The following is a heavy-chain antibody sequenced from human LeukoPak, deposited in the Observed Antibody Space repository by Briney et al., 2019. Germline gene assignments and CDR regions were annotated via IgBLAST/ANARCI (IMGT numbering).Heavy chain of an antibody. D-gene: IGHD3-3*01. J-gene: IGHJ3*02. CDR1: GGSISSGSYY. V-gene: IGHV4-61*02. Sequence: SETLSLTCTVSGGSISSGSYYWSWIRQPAGKGLEWIGRIYTSGSTNYNPSLKSRVTISVDTSKNQFSLKLSSVTAADTAVYYCARVTYDFDAFDIWGQGTMVTVSS. CDR2: IYTSGST. CDR3: ARVTYDFDAFDI.